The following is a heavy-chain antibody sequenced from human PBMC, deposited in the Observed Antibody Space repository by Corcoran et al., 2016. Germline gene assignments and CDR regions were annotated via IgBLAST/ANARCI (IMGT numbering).Heavy chain of an antibody. D-gene: IGHD5-18*01. CDR2: ISGSSSTI. V-gene: IGHV3-48*02. CDR1: GFTFSSYS. Sequence: EVQLVESGGGLVQPGGSLRLSCAASGFTFSSYSMTWVRQAPGKGLEWVSYISGSSSTIYYADSVKGRFTISRDNAKNSLYLQKNSLRDEDTAVYYCAREPGYTYGYAFDIWGQGTMVTVSS. J-gene: IGHJ3*02. CDR3: AREPGYTYGYAFDI.